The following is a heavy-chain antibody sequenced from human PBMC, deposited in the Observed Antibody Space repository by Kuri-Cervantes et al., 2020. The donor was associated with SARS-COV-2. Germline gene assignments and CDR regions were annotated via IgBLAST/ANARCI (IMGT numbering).Heavy chain of an antibody. CDR3: ARGGRGYCSGGSCYPDY. CDR2: IYYSGST. D-gene: IGHD2-15*01. V-gene: IGHV4-59*01. J-gene: IGHJ4*02. CDR1: GGSISSYY. Sequence: SETLSLTCTVSGGSISSYYWSWIRQPPGKGLEWIGYIYYSGSTNYNPSLKSRVTISVDTSKNQFSLKLSSVTAADTAVYYWARGGRGYCSGGSCYPDYWGQGTLVTVSS.